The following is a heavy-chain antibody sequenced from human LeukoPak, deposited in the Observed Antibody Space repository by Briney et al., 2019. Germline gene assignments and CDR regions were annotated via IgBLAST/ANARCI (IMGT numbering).Heavy chain of an antibody. D-gene: IGHD3-22*01. V-gene: IGHV1-24*01. J-gene: IGHJ3*02. Sequence: GASVKVSCTVSGYTLTELSMHWVRQAPGKGLEWMGGFDPEDGETIYAQKFQGRVTMTEDTSTDTAYMELSSLRSEDTAVYYCATHYDSSGYYRDDAFDNWGQGTMVTVSS. CDR2: FDPEDGET. CDR3: ATHYDSSGYYRDDAFDN. CDR1: GYTLTELS.